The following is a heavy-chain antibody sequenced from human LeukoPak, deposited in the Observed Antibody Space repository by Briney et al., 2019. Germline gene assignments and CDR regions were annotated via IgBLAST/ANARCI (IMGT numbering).Heavy chain of an antibody. CDR3: ARGYSSSWLGYFDY. CDR1: GGSISGTNW. Sequence: PSGTLSLTCGVSGGSISGTNWWSWVRQPPGQGLEWIGEISLAGQTNYNPSLNGRVTMSLDKSSNQLSLNLTSVTAADTAVYYCARGYSSSWLGYFDYWGQGTLVTVSS. J-gene: IGHJ4*02. V-gene: IGHV4-4*02. D-gene: IGHD6-13*01. CDR2: ISLAGQT.